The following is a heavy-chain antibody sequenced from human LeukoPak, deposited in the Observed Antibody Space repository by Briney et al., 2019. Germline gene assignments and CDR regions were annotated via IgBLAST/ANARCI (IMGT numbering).Heavy chain of an antibody. D-gene: IGHD3-3*01. CDR1: GFTFSSYA. CDR3: AKFDDFWSGYHSPYFDY. Sequence: GGSLRLSCAASGFTFSSYAMSWVRQAPGKGLEWVSAISGSGGSTYYADSVKGRFTISRDNSKNTLYLQMNSLRAEDTAVYYCAKFDDFWSGYHSPYFDYWGQGTLVTVSS. J-gene: IGHJ4*02. CDR2: ISGSGGST. V-gene: IGHV3-23*01.